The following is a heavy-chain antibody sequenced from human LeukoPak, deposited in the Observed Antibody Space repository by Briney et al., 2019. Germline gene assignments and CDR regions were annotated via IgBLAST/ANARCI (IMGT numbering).Heavy chain of an antibody. CDR3: AREGVTVAGTGWYFAL. J-gene: IGHJ2*01. Sequence: TSETLSLTCTVSGGSISIYYWIGIRQPPGKGLELIGYIYYSGSTNYNPSLKSRVSISVDTSKNQFSLKLSSVSAADTAVYYCAREGVTVAGTGWYFALWGRGTLVTVSS. CDR1: GGSISIYY. V-gene: IGHV4-59*01. D-gene: IGHD6-19*01. CDR2: IYYSGST.